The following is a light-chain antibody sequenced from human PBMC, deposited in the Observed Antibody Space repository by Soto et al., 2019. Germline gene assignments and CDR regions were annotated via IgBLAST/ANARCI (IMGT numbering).Light chain of an antibody. CDR3: QQDYRSPPT. Sequence: DIVLTQSPDSLAVSLGERATINCKSSQSLFYSPNNRDYLVWYQQKPGHPPRLLIYWASTRESGVPDRFSGSGSGTDFTLTISSLQAEDVAVYYCQQDYRSPPTFGQGTKVGI. CDR2: WAS. J-gene: IGKJ1*01. V-gene: IGKV4-1*01. CDR1: QSLFYSPNNRDY.